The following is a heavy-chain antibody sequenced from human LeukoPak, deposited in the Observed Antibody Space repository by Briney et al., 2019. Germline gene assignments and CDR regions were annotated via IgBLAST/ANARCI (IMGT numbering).Heavy chain of an antibody. CDR3: ARTRWVRENWFDP. CDR2: INSDGSST. V-gene: IGHV3-74*01. CDR1: GFIFSSYW. J-gene: IGHJ5*02. Sequence: GGSLRLSCAASGFIFSSYWMHWVRQAPGKGLVWVSRINSDGSSTFYADSVKGRFTISRDNAKNSLYLQMNSLRAEDTAVYYCARTRWVRENWFDPWGQGTLVTVSS. D-gene: IGHD3-10*01.